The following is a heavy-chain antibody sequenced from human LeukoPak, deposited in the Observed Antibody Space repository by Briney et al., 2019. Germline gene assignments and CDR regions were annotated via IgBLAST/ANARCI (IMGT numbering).Heavy chain of an antibody. Sequence: GDSLKISCKGFGYSFTSHWIGWVRQMPGKGLEWMGIIYPGDSDTRYSPSFQGQVTISADSSTSTAFLQWTSLKASDSAIYYCARHPTMNRADYWGQGTQVIVSS. CDR3: ARHPTMNRADY. D-gene: IGHD1-14*01. J-gene: IGHJ4*02. CDR2: IYPGDSDT. CDR1: GYSFTSHW. V-gene: IGHV5-51*01.